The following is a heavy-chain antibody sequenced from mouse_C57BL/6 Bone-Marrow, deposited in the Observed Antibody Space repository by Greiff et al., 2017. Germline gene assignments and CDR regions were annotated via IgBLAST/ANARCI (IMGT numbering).Heavy chain of an antibody. Sequence: QVQLQQSGPELVKPGASVKLSCKASGYTFTSYEINWVKQRPGQGLEWIGWIYPRAGSTKYNEKFKGKATLTVDTSSSTAYMELHSLTSEDSAVYFCARLWGGYYFDYWGQGTTLTVSS. CDR1: GYTFTSYE. D-gene: IGHD1-1*02. CDR3: ARLWGGYYFDY. J-gene: IGHJ2*01. CDR2: IYPRAGST. V-gene: IGHV1-85*01.